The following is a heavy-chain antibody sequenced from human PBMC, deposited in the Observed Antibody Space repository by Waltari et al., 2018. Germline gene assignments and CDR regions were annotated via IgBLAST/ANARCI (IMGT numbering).Heavy chain of an antibody. CDR2: ISYDGSNK. V-gene: IGHV3-30*01. J-gene: IGHJ6*02. D-gene: IGHD5-12*01. Sequence: QVQLVEAGGGVVQPGRSLRLSCAASGFTFSSYAMHRVSPAPGTGIEGVAVISYDGSNKSYADSVEGRFTISRDNSKNTLYLQMHSLRAEDTALYYCAILTRDGYNFNYYYFGMDVWGQGTTVTVSS. CDR1: GFTFSSYA. CDR3: AILTRDGYNFNYYYFGMDV.